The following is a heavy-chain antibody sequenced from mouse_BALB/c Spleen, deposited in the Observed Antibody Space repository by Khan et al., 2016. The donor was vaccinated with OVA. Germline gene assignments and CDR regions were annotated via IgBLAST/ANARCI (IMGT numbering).Heavy chain of an antibody. Sequence: QIQLVQSGPELKKPGETVKISCKASGYTFTDYSMHWVKQAPGKGLKWMGWINTETGEPTYADDFKGRVAFSLETSASTAYLQINNLKNEDTATYFCARGGGSYAIDYWGQGTSVTVSS. CDR3: ARGGGSYAIDY. CDR1: GYTFTDYS. J-gene: IGHJ4*01. CDR2: INTETGEP. V-gene: IGHV9-2-1*01.